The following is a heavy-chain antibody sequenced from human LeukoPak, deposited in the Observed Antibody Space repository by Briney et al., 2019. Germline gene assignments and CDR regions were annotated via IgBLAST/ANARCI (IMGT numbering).Heavy chain of an antibody. D-gene: IGHD6-19*01. V-gene: IGHV1-69*04. CDR3: ASSAIYSSGWYVDY. CDR1: GVSFSRYA. CDR2: IIPILGIA. J-gene: IGHJ4*02. Sequence: SVKVSCKASGVSFSRYAISGVRQAPGQGLEWMGRIIPILGIANYAQKFQGRVTITADKSTSTAYMELSSLRSEDTTLYYCASSAIYSSGWYVDYWGQGTLVTVSS.